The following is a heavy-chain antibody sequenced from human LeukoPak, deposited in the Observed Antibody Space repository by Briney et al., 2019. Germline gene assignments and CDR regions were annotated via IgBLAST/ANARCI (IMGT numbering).Heavy chain of an antibody. V-gene: IGHV3-23*01. D-gene: IGHD2-2*01. Sequence: PGGSLRLSCAASGFTFSKNAMSWVRQAPGKGLEWVSSLSGSGADTYYADSVKGRFTISRDNAKNTAYLQMNSLRAEYTAVYYFAKDPYCTRYFDYRRQGTLVT. CDR2: LSGSGADT. J-gene: IGHJ4*02. CDR3: AKDPYCTRYFDY. CDR1: GFTFSKNA.